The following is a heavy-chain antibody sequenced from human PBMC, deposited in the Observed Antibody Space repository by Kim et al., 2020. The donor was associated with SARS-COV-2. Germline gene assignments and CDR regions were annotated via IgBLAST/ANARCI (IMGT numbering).Heavy chain of an antibody. D-gene: IGHD6-19*01. J-gene: IGHJ4*02. V-gene: IGHV4-61*07. Sequence: PSLKSRVTISVDTSKNQFSLKLSSVTAADTAVYYCARLRGIAVAGGYFDYWGQGTLVTVSS. CDR3: ARLRGIAVAGGYFDY.